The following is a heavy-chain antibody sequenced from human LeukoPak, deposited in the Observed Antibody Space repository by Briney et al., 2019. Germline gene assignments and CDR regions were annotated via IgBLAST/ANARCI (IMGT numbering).Heavy chain of an antibody. Sequence: GGSLRLSCAASGFTFSSYGMHWVRQAPGKGLEWVAVIWYDGGNKYYADSVKGRFTISRDNSKNTLYLQMNSLRAEDTAVYYCARVSVALDYYYYYMDVWGRGTTVTVSS. CDR1: GFTFSSYG. D-gene: IGHD2-21*01. CDR2: IWYDGGNK. CDR3: ARVSVALDYYYYYMDV. V-gene: IGHV3-33*08. J-gene: IGHJ6*03.